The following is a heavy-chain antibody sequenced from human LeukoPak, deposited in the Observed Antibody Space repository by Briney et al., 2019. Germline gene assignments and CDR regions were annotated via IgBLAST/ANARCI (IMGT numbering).Heavy chain of an antibody. V-gene: IGHV1-58*01. J-gene: IGHJ4*02. CDR3: AADPGGGNYFDY. Sequence: SVKVSCKASGFTFTSSAVQWVRQARGQRLEWIGWIVVGSGNTNYAQKFQERVTITRDMSTSTAYMELSSLRSEDTAVYYCAADPGGGNYFDYWGQGTLVSVSS. D-gene: IGHD2-15*01. CDR1: GFTFTSSA. CDR2: IVVGSGNT.